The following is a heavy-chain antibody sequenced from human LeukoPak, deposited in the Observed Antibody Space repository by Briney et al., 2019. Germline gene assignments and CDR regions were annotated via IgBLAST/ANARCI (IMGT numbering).Heavy chain of an antibody. D-gene: IGHD1-26*01. J-gene: IGHJ3*02. CDR1: GFTFSSYG. CDR2: ISYDGSNK. V-gene: IGHV3-30*18. Sequence: GGSLRLSCAASGFTFSSYGMHWVRQAPGKGLEWVAVISYDGSNKYYADSVKGRFTISRDNSKNTLYLQMNSLRAEDTAVYYCAKLPYHSGSYYVRLHDAFDNWGQGTMVTVSS. CDR3: AKLPYHSGSYYVRLHDAFDN.